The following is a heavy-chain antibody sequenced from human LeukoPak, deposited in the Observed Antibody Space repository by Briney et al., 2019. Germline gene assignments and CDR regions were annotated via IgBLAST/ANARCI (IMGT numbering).Heavy chain of an antibody. CDR2: IIPIFGTA. Sequence: SVKVSCKASGGTFSSYAISWVRQAPGQGLEWMGGIIPIFGTANYAQKFQGRVTITADESTSTAYMELSSLRSEDTAVYYCASEGMTTVTHTGTQAGSTYFDPWGQGTLVTVSS. D-gene: IGHD4-17*01. V-gene: IGHV1-69*01. CDR1: GGTFSSYA. CDR3: ASEGMTTVTHTGTQAGSTYFDP. J-gene: IGHJ5*02.